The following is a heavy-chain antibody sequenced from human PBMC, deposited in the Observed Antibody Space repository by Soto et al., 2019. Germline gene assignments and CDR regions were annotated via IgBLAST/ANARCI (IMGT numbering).Heavy chain of an antibody. Sequence: EVQLVESGGGLVEPGGSIRLSCVASGFTFTKAYMTWVRQAPGKGLEWVGRIKGSHAGGTTDYATSVKGRFTISRDELKNTLDLQMNSLKTEDTSVYYWATEGGYPGSNFYGAYWGQGTLVTVSS. V-gene: IGHV3-15*01. D-gene: IGHD1-26*01. CDR3: ATEGGYPGSNFYGAY. CDR1: GFTFTKAY. CDR2: IKGSHAGGTT. J-gene: IGHJ4*02.